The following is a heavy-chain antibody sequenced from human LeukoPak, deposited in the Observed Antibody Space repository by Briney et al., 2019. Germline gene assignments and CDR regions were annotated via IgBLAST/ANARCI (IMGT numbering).Heavy chain of an antibody. J-gene: IGHJ3*02. D-gene: IGHD1-26*01. Sequence: SETLSLTCTVSGGSISSYYWSWIRQPPGKGLEWIGYIYYSGSTNYNPSLKSRVTISVDTSKNQFSLKLSSVTAADTAVYYCAREGGSYSDAFDIWGQGQWSPSLQ. CDR3: AREGGSYSDAFDI. CDR1: GGSISSYY. CDR2: IYYSGST. V-gene: IGHV4-59*01.